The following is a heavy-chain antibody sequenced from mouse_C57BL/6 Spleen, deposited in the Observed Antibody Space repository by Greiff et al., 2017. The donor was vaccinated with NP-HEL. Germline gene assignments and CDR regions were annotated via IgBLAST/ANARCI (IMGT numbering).Heavy chain of an antibody. CDR2: ISDGGSYT. D-gene: IGHD2-5*01. J-gene: IGHJ3*01. CDR1: GFTFSSYA. CDR3: ASLSNYLSFAY. Sequence: EVQLVESGGGLVKPGGSLKLSCAASGFTFSSYAMSWVRQTPEKRLEWVATISDGGSYTYYPDNVKGRFTISRDNAKNNLYLQMSHLKSEDTAMYYCASLSNYLSFAYWGQGTLVTVSA. V-gene: IGHV5-4*01.